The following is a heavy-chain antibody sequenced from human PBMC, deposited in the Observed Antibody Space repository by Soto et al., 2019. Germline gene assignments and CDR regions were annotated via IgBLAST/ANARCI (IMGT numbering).Heavy chain of an antibody. J-gene: IGHJ3*02. CDR1: GYTFTSYG. D-gene: IGHD1-26*01. Sequence: ASVKVSCKASGYTFTSYGISWVRQAPGQGLEWMGRISAIHGNTNYAQKFQGGVTITADKSTSTAYMELSSLRSEDTAVYYCAGELRGADAFDIWGQGTMVTVSS. CDR2: ISAIHGNT. CDR3: AGELRGADAFDI. V-gene: IGHV1-18*01.